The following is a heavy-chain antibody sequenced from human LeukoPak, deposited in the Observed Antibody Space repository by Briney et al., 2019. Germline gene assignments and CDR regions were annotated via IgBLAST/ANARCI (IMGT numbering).Heavy chain of an antibody. CDR1: GFTFSTYN. CDR2: ISSSSSYR. D-gene: IGHD3-16*01. Sequence: GGSLRLSCAAAGFTFSTYNMNCVRQAPGKGLEWVSSISSSSSYRYYADSVKGRFTISRDNAKNSLFLQMNSLRAEDTAVYYCARDGGGVGRDFDYWGQGTLVTVSS. V-gene: IGHV3-21*01. CDR3: ARDGGGVGRDFDY. J-gene: IGHJ4*02.